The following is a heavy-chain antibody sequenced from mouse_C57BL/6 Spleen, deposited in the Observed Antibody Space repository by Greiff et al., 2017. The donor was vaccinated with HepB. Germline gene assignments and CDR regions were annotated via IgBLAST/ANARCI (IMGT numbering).Heavy chain of an antibody. V-gene: IGHV5-9*01. CDR2: ISGGGGNT. CDR1: GFTFSSYT. CDR3: ARHEGFAY. Sequence: EVQLMESGGGLVKPGGSLKLSCAASGFTFSSYTMSWVRQTPEKRLEWVATISGGGGNTYYPDSVKGRFTISRDNAKNTLYLQMSSLRSEDTALYYCARHEGFAYWGQGTLVTVSA. J-gene: IGHJ3*01.